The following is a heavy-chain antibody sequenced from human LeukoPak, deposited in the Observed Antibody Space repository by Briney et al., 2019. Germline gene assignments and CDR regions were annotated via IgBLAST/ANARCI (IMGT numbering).Heavy chain of an antibody. V-gene: IGHV3-21*01. Sequence: GGSLRLSCAASGFTFSSYSMNWVRQAPGKGLEWVSSISSSSSYIYYADSVKGRFTISRDNAKNSLYLQMNSLRAEDTAVYYCAGDLGYPNWFDPWGQGTLVTVSS. D-gene: IGHD5-18*01. J-gene: IGHJ5*02. CDR2: ISSSSSYI. CDR3: AGDLGYPNWFDP. CDR1: GFTFSSYS.